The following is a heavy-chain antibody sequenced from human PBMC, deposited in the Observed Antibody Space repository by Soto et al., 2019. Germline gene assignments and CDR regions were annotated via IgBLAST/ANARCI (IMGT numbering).Heavy chain of an antibody. D-gene: IGHD3-10*01. Sequence: GSVKVSCKASGYTFSSIGISWVGQAPGQGLEWMGWISPYKGNTHYAQGLQGRVTMTTDTSTSTAYMELRSLRSDDTAVYYCARDLDASGSYYTDYWGQGTLVTVSS. CDR1: GYTFSSIG. J-gene: IGHJ4*02. CDR2: ISPYKGNT. CDR3: ARDLDASGSYYTDY. V-gene: IGHV1-18*01.